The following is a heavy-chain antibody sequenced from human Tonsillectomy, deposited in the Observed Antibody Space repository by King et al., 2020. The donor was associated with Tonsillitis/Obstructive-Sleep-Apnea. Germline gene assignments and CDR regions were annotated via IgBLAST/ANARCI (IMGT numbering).Heavy chain of an antibody. CDR3: GKVGINSWAPWGDFVY. J-gene: IGHJ4*02. V-gene: IGHV1-18*01. Sequence: QLVQSGAEVKKPGASVKVSCKASGYTFTSYGISWVRQAPGQGLEWMGWISAYNVNTNYAQKLQGRVTMTTDTSTSTAYMELRSLRSDDTAVYYCGKVGINSWAPWGDFVYWGQGTLVTVSS. D-gene: IGHD2-21*01. CDR1: GYTFTSYG. CDR2: ISAYNVNT.